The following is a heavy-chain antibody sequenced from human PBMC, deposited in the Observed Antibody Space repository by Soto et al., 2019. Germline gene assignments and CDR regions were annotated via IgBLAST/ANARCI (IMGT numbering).Heavy chain of an antibody. V-gene: IGHV1-69*02. J-gene: IGHJ6*02. D-gene: IGHD3-10*01. CDR2: IIPILGIA. CDR3: ARVRAVYYSYGMDV. CDR1: GGTFSSYT. Sequence: QVQLVQSGAEVKKPGSSVKVSCKASGGTFSSYTISWVRQAPGQGLEWMGRIIPILGIANYAQKFQGRVTITADKSTSKAYMELSSLRSEDTAVYYCARVRAVYYSYGMDVWGQGSTVTVSS.